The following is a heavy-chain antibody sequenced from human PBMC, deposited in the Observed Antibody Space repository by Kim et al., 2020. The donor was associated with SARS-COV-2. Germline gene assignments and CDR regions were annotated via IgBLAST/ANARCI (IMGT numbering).Heavy chain of an antibody. V-gene: IGHV1-3*01. CDR2: INAGNGNT. CDR1: GYTFTTYA. Sequence: ASVKVSCKASGYTFTTYAIQWVRQAPGQRLEWMGWINAGNGNTKYSQKFQGRVTISRTTSATTAYLELSSLTSEDTAIYYCTRELDPTGFYFDYWGQGTLVTVSS. CDR3: TRELDPTGFYFDY. J-gene: IGHJ4*02. D-gene: IGHD4-17*01.